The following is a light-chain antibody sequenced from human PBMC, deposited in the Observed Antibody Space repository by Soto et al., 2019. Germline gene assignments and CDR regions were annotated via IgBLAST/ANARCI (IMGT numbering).Light chain of an antibody. Sequence: DIVMTRSPLSLPVTPGEPASISCRSSQSLLHSEYNYLDWYLQKPGQSPQLLIYLGSNRASGVPDRFSGSESGTDFTLKISRVEAEDVGVYYCMQALQTPYTFGQGTRLEIK. V-gene: IGKV2-28*01. CDR2: LGS. CDR1: QSLLHSEYNY. CDR3: MQALQTPYT. J-gene: IGKJ5*01.